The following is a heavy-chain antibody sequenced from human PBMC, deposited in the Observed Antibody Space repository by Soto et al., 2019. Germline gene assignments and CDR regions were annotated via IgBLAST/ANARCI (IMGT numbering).Heavy chain of an antibody. CDR1: GFMFSGYL. J-gene: IGHJ4*02. CDR3: ARESEDLTSNFDY. CDR2: INQDGSET. V-gene: IGHV3-7*01. Sequence: GGSLRLSCAASGFMFSGYLMSWVRQAPGKGLEWVANINQDGSETYYADSVKGRFAISRDNTKNSVYLDMNSLSAEDTAVYYCARESEDLTSNFDYWGQGTLVTVSS.